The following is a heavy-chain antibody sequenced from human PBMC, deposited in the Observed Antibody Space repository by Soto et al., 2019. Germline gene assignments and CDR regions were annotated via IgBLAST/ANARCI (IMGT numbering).Heavy chain of an antibody. J-gene: IGHJ4*02. CDR2: ISAYNGNT. CDR1: GGTFSSYA. V-gene: IGHV1-18*01. CDR3: ARDLRGYSSDY. D-gene: IGHD6-13*01. Sequence: ASVKVSCKASGGTFSSYAISWVRQAPGQGLEWMGWISAYNGNTNYAQKLQGRVTMTTDTSTSTAYMELRSLRSDDTAVYYCARDLRGYSSDYWGQGTLVTAPQ.